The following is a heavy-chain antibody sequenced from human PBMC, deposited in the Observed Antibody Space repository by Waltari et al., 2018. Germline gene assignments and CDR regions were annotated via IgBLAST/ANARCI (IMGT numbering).Heavy chain of an antibody. CDR1: GCSISSYY. D-gene: IGHD6-13*01. J-gene: IGHJ4*02. V-gene: IGHV4-59*01. Sequence: QLQLQESGPGLVKPSETLSLTCTGSGCSISSYYWSWIRQPPGKGLEWIGYIYYSGSTNYNPSLKSRVTISVDTSKNQFSLKLSSVTAADTAVYYCARVSSSWYRMVDYWGQGTLVTVSS. CDR3: ARVSSSWYRMVDY. CDR2: IYYSGST.